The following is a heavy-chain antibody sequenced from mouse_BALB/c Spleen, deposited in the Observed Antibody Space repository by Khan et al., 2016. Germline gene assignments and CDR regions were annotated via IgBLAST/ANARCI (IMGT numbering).Heavy chain of an antibody. CDR1: GFSLTSYG. CDR3: ARDDQDYDAWFAS. Sequence: QVQLKQSGPGLVAPSQSLSITCTVSGFSLTSYGVHWVRQPPGKGLDWLGVIWAGGSTDYNSALMSRLSITKDNSQNQVFLKMNSLQTDDTAMYYCARDDQDYDAWFASWGQGTLVTVSA. D-gene: IGHD2-4*01. CDR2: IWAGGST. J-gene: IGHJ3*01. V-gene: IGHV2-9*02.